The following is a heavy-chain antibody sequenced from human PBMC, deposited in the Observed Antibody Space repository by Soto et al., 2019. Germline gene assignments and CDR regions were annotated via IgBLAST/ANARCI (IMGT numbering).Heavy chain of an antibody. V-gene: IGHV4-4*02. D-gene: IGHD3-10*01. CDR1: GGSISTTAW. CDR3: ATNSVILVRGRLDH. J-gene: IGHJ4*02. Sequence: QVQLQESGPGLVRPSGTLSLTCAVSGGSISTTAWWSWVRQPPGKGLEWIGEIHHTGTTNYNASLXXXVXXSVDRSTDQFSLSLDSVPSADTAVYYWATNSVILVRGRLDHWGQGILVTVSS. CDR2: IHHTGTT.